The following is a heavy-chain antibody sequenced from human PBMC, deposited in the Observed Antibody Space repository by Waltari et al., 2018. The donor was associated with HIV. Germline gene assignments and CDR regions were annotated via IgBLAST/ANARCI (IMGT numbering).Heavy chain of an antibody. CDR2: IYGTGTT. D-gene: IGHD6-19*01. CDR3: AAGGKDTSGFYLGDYFES. V-gene: IGHV4-4*07. Sequence: QVQLQESGPVLVKPSETLSLACIVSPGSMKTSYWSWLRPPAGKGLQWMGRIYGTGTTDYSSSLKTRVTMTADTSNNQFSLKLRSVRAAGTAVYFCAAGGKDTSGFYLGDYFESWGQGILVTVSS. J-gene: IGHJ4*02. CDR1: PGSMKTSY.